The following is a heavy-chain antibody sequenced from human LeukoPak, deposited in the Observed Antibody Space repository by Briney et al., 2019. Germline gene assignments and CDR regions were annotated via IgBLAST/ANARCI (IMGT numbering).Heavy chain of an antibody. J-gene: IGHJ6*02. D-gene: IGHD6-19*01. CDR2: MNPNSGNT. Sequence: GESLKVSCKASGYTFTSYDINWVRQATGQGLEWMGWMNPNSGNTGYAQKFQGRVTMTRNTSISTAYMELSSLRSEDTAVYYCARGRSVGWYYYYYGMDVWGQGTTVTVSS. CDR3: ARGRSVGWYYYYYGMDV. CDR1: GYTFTSYD. V-gene: IGHV1-8*01.